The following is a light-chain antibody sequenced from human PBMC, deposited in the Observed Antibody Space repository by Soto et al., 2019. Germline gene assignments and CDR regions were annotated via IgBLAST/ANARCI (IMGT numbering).Light chain of an antibody. Sequence: GDRVTITCRASQSISSYLNWYQQKPGKAPKLLIYAASSLQSGVPSRFSGSGSGTDFTLTISSLQPEDFATYSCQQSYSTSWTFGQGTKEDNK. CDR3: QQSYSTSWT. CDR1: QSISSY. CDR2: AAS. V-gene: IGKV1-39*01. J-gene: IGKJ1*01.